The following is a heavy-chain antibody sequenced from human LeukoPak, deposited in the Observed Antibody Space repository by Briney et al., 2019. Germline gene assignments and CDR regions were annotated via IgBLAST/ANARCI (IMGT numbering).Heavy chain of an antibody. V-gene: IGHV5-10-1*01. Sequence: PGESLKISCKGSGYTFTTYWISWVRQMPGKGLEWMGRIDPGDSYTNYSPSFQGHVTISTDKSINTAYLQWSSLKDSDTAIYYCVRHSPRNGDLPAYWGQGTLVTVSS. D-gene: IGHD7-27*01. CDR2: IDPGDSYT. CDR3: VRHSPRNGDLPAY. J-gene: IGHJ4*02. CDR1: GYTFTTYW.